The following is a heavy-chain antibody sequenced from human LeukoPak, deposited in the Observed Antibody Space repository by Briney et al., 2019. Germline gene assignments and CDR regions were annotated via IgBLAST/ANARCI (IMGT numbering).Heavy chain of an antibody. D-gene: IGHD1-26*01. CDR3: ASSGSYRFDY. V-gene: IGHV3-48*02. Sequence: GGSLRLSCAASGFTFSSYSMNWARQAPGKGLEWVSHITASGTAMFYADSVKGRFTISRDNAKNSLYLQMNSLRDEDTAVYYCASSGSYRFDYWGQGTLVTVSS. J-gene: IGHJ4*02. CDR1: GFTFSSYS. CDR2: ITASGTAM.